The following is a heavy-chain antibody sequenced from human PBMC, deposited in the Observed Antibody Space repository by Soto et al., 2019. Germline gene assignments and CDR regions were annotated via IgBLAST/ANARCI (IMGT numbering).Heavy chain of an antibody. CDR2: ISSSSSYI. V-gene: IGHV3-21*01. CDR3: ACGSGSATTAGAPYYYYYMDV. J-gene: IGHJ6*03. Sequence: ESGGGLVKPGGSLRLSCAASGFTFSSYSMNWVRQAPGKGLEWVSSISSSSSYIYYADSVKGRFTISRDNAKNSLYLQMNSLRAEDTAVYYCACGSGSATTAGAPYYYYYMDVWGKGTTVTVSS. CDR1: GFTFSSYS. D-gene: IGHD3-10*01.